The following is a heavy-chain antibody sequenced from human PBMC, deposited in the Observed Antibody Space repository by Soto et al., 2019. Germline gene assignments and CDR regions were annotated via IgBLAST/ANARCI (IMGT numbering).Heavy chain of an antibody. CDR2: INPSGGST. CDR1: GYTFTSYY. D-gene: IGHD6-13*01. Sequence: GASVKVSCKASGYTFTSYYMHWVRQAPAQGLEGMGIINPSGGSTSYAQKFQGKVTMTRDTSTSTVYMELSSLRSEDTSVYYCASSKAAAGLFDCWGQGTRVTVSS. V-gene: IGHV1-46*01. CDR3: ASSKAAAGLFDC. J-gene: IGHJ4*02.